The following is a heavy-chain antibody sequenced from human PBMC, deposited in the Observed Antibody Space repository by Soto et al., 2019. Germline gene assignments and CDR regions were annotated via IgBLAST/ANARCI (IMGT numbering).Heavy chain of an antibody. D-gene: IGHD6-13*01. CDR3: ARRVPIAGLFDY. V-gene: IGHV4-31*03. J-gene: IGHJ4*02. CDR1: GVAIRSGGYY. Sequence: QVRLQESGPGLVKPSQTRSLTCTVSGVAIRSGGYYWSWIRQHQGKGLEWIGDISYCGTTYYNPSLESRVTISADTSKNQFSMTLTSVTAADTAVYYCARRVPIAGLFDYWGQGTLVTVSS. CDR2: ISYCGTT.